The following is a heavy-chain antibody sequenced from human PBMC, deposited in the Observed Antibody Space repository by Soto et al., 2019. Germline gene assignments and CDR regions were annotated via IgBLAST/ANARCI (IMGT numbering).Heavy chain of an antibody. CDR3: ARGGGVGVAGSAAFDM. V-gene: IGHV1-2*02. J-gene: IGHJ3*02. D-gene: IGHD3-3*01. Sequence: QLHLVQSGAVVKKPGASVTVSCSASGYPVTAYYMHWVRQAPGRGLEWMGGINPATGAAKYTQTFQGRVTMTRDTSTGTGFMELGGLTSGDTAVFYCARGGGVGVAGSAAFDMWGQGTLVTVSS. CDR1: GYPVTAYY. CDR2: INPATGAA.